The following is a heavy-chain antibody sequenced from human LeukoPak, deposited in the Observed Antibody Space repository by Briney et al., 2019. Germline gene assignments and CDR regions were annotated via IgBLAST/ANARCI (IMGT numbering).Heavy chain of an antibody. D-gene: IGHD2-15*01. Sequence: ASVKVSCKASGNTFTGLCIHWVRQAPGQGLEWMGWLNPNSGGTNYAQKFQGRVTMTRDTSISTAYMQLSRLRSDDTAVYYCARGSIVVVGDFDYWGQGTLVTVSS. CDR2: LNPNSGGT. J-gene: IGHJ4*02. CDR3: ARGSIVVVGDFDY. CDR1: GNTFTGLC. V-gene: IGHV1-2*02.